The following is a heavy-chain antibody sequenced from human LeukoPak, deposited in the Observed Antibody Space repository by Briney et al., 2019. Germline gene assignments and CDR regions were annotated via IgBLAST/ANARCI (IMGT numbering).Heavy chain of an antibody. CDR3: ARVGSITIFGVVISQDYYYYYMDV. D-gene: IGHD3-3*01. CDR1: GFTFDDYA. Sequence: GGSLRLSCAASGFTFDDYAMHWVRQAPGKGLEWVSGISWNSGSIGYADSVKGRFTISRDNAKNSLYLQMNSLRAEDTAVYYCARVGSITIFGVVISQDYYYYYMDVWGKGTTVTVSS. J-gene: IGHJ6*03. V-gene: IGHV3-9*01. CDR2: ISWNSGSI.